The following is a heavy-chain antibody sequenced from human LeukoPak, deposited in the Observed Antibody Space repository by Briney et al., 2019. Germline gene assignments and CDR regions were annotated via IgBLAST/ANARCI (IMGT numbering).Heavy chain of an antibody. CDR1: GGSISSYY. CDR3: AGTYCSSTSCYVGY. CDR2: IYYSGST. D-gene: IGHD2-2*01. Sequence: SETLSLTCTVSGGSISSYYWSWIRQPPGKGLEWIGYIYYSGSTNYNPSLKSRVTISVDTSKNQFSLKLSPVTAADTAVYYCAGTYCSSTSCYVGYWGQGTLVTVSS. V-gene: IGHV4-59*08. J-gene: IGHJ4*02.